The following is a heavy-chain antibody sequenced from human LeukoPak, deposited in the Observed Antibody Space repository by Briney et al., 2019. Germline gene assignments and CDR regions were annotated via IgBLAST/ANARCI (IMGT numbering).Heavy chain of an antibody. CDR1: GFTFSSYA. CDR3: ARAPYGDYDRWYFDY. J-gene: IGHJ4*02. D-gene: IGHD4-17*01. V-gene: IGHV3-23*01. Sequence: GGSLRLSCAASGFTFSSYAMSWVRQAPGKGLEWVSAISGSGGSTYYADSVKGRFTISRDNAKNSLYLQMNSLRAEDTAVYYCARAPYGDYDRWYFDYWGQGTLVTVSS. CDR2: ISGSGGST.